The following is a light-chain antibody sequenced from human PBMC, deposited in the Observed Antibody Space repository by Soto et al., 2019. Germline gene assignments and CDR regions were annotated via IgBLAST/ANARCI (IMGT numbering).Light chain of an antibody. CDR3: QTADTSQTWV. CDR1: SSDIGAGYG. CDR2: GNS. Sequence: QSVLTQPPSVSGAPGQRVTISCTGSSSDIGAGYGVHWYQQRPGTAPKLIIYGNSNRPSGVPDRFSGSQSDTSASLAITGLQAEDEADYYCQTADTSQTWVFGGGTKLTVL. J-gene: IGLJ3*02. V-gene: IGLV1-40*01.